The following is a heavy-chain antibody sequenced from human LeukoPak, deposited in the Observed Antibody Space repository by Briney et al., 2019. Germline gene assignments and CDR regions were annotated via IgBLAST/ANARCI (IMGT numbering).Heavy chain of an antibody. CDR2: ISAYNGNT. D-gene: IGHD3-10*01. CDR1: GYTFTSYG. Sequence: ASVKVSCKASGYTFTSYGISWVRQAPGQGLEWMGWISAYNGNTNYAQKLQGRVTMTTDTSTSTAYMELRSLRSDDTAVYYCARLDYYGSGSYYNVGNDYRGQGTLVTVSS. V-gene: IGHV1-18*01. CDR3: ARLDYYGSGSYYNVGNDY. J-gene: IGHJ4*02.